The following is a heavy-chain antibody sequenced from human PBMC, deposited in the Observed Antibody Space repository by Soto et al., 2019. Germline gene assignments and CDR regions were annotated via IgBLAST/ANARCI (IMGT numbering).Heavy chain of an antibody. CDR3: ERAGAGSGLDY. Sequence: GSLRLSCAASGFTFSSYAMSWVRQAPGKGLEWASAISGSGGSTYYADSVKGRFTISGDNAKNSLYLQMNSLRAEDTAVYYCERAGAGSGLDYWGQGTLVTVSS. CDR1: GFTFSSYA. D-gene: IGHD6-25*01. V-gene: IGHV3-23*01. CDR2: ISGSGGST. J-gene: IGHJ4*02.